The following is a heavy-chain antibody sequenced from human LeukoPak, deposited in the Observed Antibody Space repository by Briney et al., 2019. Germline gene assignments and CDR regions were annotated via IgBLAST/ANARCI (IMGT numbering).Heavy chain of an antibody. CDR2: INPNSGGT. Sequence: ASVKVSCKASGYTFTDYYIHWVRQAPGQGLEWMGWINPNSGGTNYAQKFQGRVTMTRDTSISTAYMELSRLRSDDTAVYYCARDQSVFGEPNNWFDPWGQGTLVTVSS. CDR1: GYTFTDYY. D-gene: IGHD3-10*01. J-gene: IGHJ5*02. V-gene: IGHV1-2*02. CDR3: ARDQSVFGEPNNWFDP.